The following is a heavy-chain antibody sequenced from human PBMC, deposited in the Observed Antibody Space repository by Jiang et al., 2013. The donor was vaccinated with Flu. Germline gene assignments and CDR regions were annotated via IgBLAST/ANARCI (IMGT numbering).Heavy chain of an antibody. D-gene: IGHD6-13*01. CDR3: ARGKLSSSWPRGYNWFDP. Sequence: GYYWSWIRQPPGKGLEWIGEINHSGSTNYNPSLKSRVTISVDTSKNQFSLKLSSVTAADTAVYYCARGKLSSSWPRGYNWFDPWGQGTLVTVSS. CDR2: INHSGST. CDR1: GYY. V-gene: IGHV4-34*01. J-gene: IGHJ5*02.